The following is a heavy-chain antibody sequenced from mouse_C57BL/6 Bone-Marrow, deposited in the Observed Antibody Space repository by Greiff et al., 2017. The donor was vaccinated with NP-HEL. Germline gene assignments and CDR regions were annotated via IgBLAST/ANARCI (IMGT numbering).Heavy chain of an antibody. J-gene: IGHJ3*01. V-gene: IGHV1-80*01. CDR2: IYPGDGDT. CDR3: ARGLDYPAWFAY. Sequence: QVQLKQSGAELVKPGASVKISCKASGYAFSSYWMNWVKQRPGKGLEWIGQIYPGDGDTNYNGKFKGKATLTADKSSSTAYMQLSSLTSEDSAVYFCARGLDYPAWFAYWGQGTLVTVSA. D-gene: IGHD2-4*01. CDR1: GYAFSSYW.